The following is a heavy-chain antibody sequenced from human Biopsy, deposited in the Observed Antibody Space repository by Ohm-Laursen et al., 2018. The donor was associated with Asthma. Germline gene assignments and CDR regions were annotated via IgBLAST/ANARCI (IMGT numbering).Heavy chain of an antibody. J-gene: IGHJ3*02. Sequence: SLRLSCTASGFSFSNFAIHWVRQAPGKGLKRVGVISKDASTQDYADSVKGRFTMARDNSKNTLDLQMNSLREEDTAVYYCVRDGTDDAFDIWGQGTVVSVSS. D-gene: IGHD1-1*01. CDR3: VRDGTDDAFDI. CDR1: GFSFSNFA. CDR2: ISKDASTQ. V-gene: IGHV3-30*01.